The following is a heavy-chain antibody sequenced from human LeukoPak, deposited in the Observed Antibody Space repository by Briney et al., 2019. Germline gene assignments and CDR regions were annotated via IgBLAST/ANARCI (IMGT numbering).Heavy chain of an antibody. CDR2: INPNSGGT. Sequence: ASVKVSCKASGYTFTGYYMHWVRQAPGQGLEWMGWINPNSGGTNYAQKFQGRVNMTRDTSISTAYMELSRLRSDDTAVYYCATVYGGNSLGAFDIWGQGTMVTVSS. D-gene: IGHD4-23*01. CDR1: GYTFTGYY. J-gene: IGHJ3*02. CDR3: ATVYGGNSLGAFDI. V-gene: IGHV1-2*02.